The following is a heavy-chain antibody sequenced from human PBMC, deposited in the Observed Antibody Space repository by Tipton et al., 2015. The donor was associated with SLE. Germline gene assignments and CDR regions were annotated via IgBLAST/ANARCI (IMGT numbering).Heavy chain of an antibody. CDR1: GGSLNSYY. V-gene: IGHV4-59*08. CDR2: IFYAGST. CDR3: ARSSSGYYVDY. D-gene: IGHD3-22*01. J-gene: IGHJ4*02. Sequence: TLSLTCTVSGGSLNSYYWNWIRLPPGKGLEWIGYIFYAGSTNYNPSLRSRVTISVDTSKNQFSLRLSPVTAADTAVYYCARSSSGYYVDYWGQGTLVTVSS.